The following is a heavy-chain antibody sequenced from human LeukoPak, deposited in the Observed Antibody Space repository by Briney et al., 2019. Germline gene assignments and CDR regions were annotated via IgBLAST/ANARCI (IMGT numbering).Heavy chain of an antibody. CDR2: IYHSGST. J-gene: IGHJ4*02. CDR3: ARDPATVTTFFDY. Sequence: SETLSLTCAVSGGPISSSNWWSWVRQPPGKGLEWIGEIYHSGSTNYNPSLKSRVTISVDKSKNQFSLKLSSVTAADTAVYYCARDPATVTTFFDYWGQGTLVTVSS. V-gene: IGHV4-4*02. CDR1: GGPISSSNW. D-gene: IGHD4-17*01.